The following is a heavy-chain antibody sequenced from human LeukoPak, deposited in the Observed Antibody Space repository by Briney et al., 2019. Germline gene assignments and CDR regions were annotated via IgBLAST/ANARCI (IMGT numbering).Heavy chain of an antibody. CDR3: ARGHDSSGYYYDWFDP. J-gene: IGHJ5*02. CDR1: GFTVISNY. D-gene: IGHD3-22*01. V-gene: IGHV3-53*01. CDR2: IYSGGST. Sequence: GGSLRLSCAASGFTVISNYMSRVRQAPGKGLEWVSVIYSGGSTYYADSVKGRFTISRDNSKNTLYLQMNSLRAEDTAVYYCARGHDSSGYYYDWFDPWGQGTLVTVSS.